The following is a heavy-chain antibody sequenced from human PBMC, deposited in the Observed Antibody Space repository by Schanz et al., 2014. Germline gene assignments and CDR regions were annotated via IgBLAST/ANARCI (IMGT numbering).Heavy chain of an antibody. CDR1: GFNFRNYW. V-gene: IGHV3-7*03. J-gene: IGHJ1*01. CDR3: ARDTAQSCIGPSCFEYFQH. D-gene: IGHD2-2*01. CDR2: IKQEGDEK. Sequence: EGQLVESGGGLVQPGGSLRLSCVVSGFNFRNYWMSWVRQAPGKGLEWVASIKQEGDEKNYVDSVKGRFTISRDNAKNSLFLQMNSLRAEDTALYYCARDTAQSCIGPSCFEYFQHWGQGALVTVSS.